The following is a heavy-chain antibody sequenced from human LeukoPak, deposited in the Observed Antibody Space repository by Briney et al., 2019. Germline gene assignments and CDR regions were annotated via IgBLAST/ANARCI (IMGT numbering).Heavy chain of an antibody. V-gene: IGHV4-4*07. J-gene: IGHJ6*02. CDR1: GGSMSNSY. CDR3: ARENYYDSSGYSEGMDV. D-gene: IGHD3-22*01. CDR2: MYVSGTT. Sequence: ETLSLTCTVSGGSMSNSYLTWVRQPAGKGLEWIGRMYVSGTTNYNPSLRSRVTMSIGTSKNQFSLRLNSVTAADTAVYYCARENYYDSSGYSEGMDVWGQGTTVTVS.